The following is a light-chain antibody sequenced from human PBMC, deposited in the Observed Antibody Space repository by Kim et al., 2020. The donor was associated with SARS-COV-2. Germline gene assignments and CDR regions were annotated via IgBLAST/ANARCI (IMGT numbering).Light chain of an antibody. J-gene: IGKJ2*01. Sequence: LAPGERATLSGRTRQSVRTNSLAWYQQSPGQAPRLLIYGASTRASGIPDRFSGSGSGADFTLTINRLGPEDSAVYYCQQYGDSPRTFGQGTKLEI. CDR2: GAS. CDR1: QSVRTNS. CDR3: QQYGDSPRT. V-gene: IGKV3-20*01.